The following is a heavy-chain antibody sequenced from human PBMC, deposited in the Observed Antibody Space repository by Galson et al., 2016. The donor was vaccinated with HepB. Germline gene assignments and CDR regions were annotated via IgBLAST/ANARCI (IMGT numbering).Heavy chain of an antibody. D-gene: IGHD6-19*01. CDR1: GFTFDDFD. CDR2: VGGGGGNT. Sequence: SLRLSCAASGFTFDDFDMHWVRQVPGKGLEWVSVVGGGGGNTGYLESVKGRFTISRDNANNALYLHMNNLRMEDTAFYFCAKNKNVYSSTSWFFDRWGRGTLVTVSS. CDR3: AKNKNVYSSTSWFFDR. V-gene: IGHV3-9*01. J-gene: IGHJ2*01.